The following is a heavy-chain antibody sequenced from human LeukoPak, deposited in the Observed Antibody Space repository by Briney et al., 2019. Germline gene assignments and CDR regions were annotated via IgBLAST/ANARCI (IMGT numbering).Heavy chain of an antibody. CDR1: EVNA. CDR2: ISRCGGST. CDR3: AKPVGHYCSSTSCPFDY. Sequence: PGGSLRLTCAASEVNAMTWVRQCPGKGLGWVSAISRCGGSTNYANSLKGRFTISRDKSNNTLYLQMNILRAEDTAVYYCAKPVGHYCSSTSCPFDYWGQGTLVTVSS. D-gene: IGHD2-2*01. J-gene: IGHJ4*02. V-gene: IGHV3-23*01.